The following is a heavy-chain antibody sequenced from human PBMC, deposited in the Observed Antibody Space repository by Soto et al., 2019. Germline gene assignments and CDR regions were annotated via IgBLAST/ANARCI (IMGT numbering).Heavy chain of an antibody. J-gene: IGHJ6*03. Sequence: PGGSLRLSCAASGFTFSSYWMSWVRQAPGKGLEWVANIKQDGSEKYYVDSVKGRFTISRDNAKNSLYLQMNSLRAEDTAVYYCAREGGTIFGVVNPYYYYYMDVWGKGTTVTVSS. CDR2: IKQDGSEK. CDR3: AREGGTIFGVVNPYYYYYMDV. CDR1: GFTFSSYW. V-gene: IGHV3-7*01. D-gene: IGHD3-3*01.